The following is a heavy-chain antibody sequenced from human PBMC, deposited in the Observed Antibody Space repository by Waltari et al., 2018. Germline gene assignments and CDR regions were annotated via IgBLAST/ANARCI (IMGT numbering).Heavy chain of an antibody. CDR3: AREGGGYSYGVFDY. CDR1: GGSISSYY. J-gene: IGHJ4*02. Sequence: QVQLQESGPGLVKPSETLSLTCTVSGGSISSYYWSWIRQPPGKGLEWIGYIYYSGSTNYNPSLKSRVTISVDTSKNQFSLKLSSVTAADTAVYYCAREGGGYSYGVFDYWGQGTLVTVSS. CDR2: IYYSGST. V-gene: IGHV4-59*01. D-gene: IGHD5-18*01.